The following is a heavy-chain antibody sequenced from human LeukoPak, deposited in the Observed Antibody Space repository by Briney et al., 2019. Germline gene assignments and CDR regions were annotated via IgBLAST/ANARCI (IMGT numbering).Heavy chain of an antibody. Sequence: SVKVSCKASGGTFSSYAISWVRQAPGQGLEWMGGIIPIFGTANYAQKFQGRVTITTDESTSTAYMELSSLRSEDTAVYYRAMSLGPREKDYWGQGTLVTVSS. J-gene: IGHJ4*02. CDR1: GGTFSSYA. CDR2: IIPIFGTA. CDR3: AMSLGPREKDY. V-gene: IGHV1-69*05.